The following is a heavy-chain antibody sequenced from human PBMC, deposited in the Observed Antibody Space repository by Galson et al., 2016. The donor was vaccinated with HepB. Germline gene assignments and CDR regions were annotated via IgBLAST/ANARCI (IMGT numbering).Heavy chain of an antibody. D-gene: IGHD2-15*01. V-gene: IGHV3-7*01. Sequence: SLRLSCAASGFTFSSYWMGWVRQAPGKGLEWVANIKQDGSEKYYVDSVKGRFTISRDNAKNSLHLQMNSLRAEDTAVYYCARESCQGYGLYHYYGMDVWGQGTTVTVSS. J-gene: IGHJ6*02. CDR3: ARESCQGYGLYHYYGMDV. CDR1: GFTFSSYW. CDR2: IKQDGSEK.